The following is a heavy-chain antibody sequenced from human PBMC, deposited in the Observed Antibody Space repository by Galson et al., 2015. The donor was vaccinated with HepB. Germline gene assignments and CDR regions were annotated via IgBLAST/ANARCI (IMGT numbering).Heavy chain of an antibody. J-gene: IGHJ4*02. CDR3: AKAVGQHDSSGDYFHY. Sequence: SLRLSCAASGFIFDDPGMHWLRHLPGKGLEWVSFVSWDGVDTLYTDSVKGRFIISRDNSKNFLYLQMNSLRPEDTALYYCAKAVGQHDSSGDYFHYWGQGTQVAVSS. CDR1: GFIFDDPG. D-gene: IGHD3-22*01. V-gene: IGHV3-43D*03. CDR2: VSWDGVDT.